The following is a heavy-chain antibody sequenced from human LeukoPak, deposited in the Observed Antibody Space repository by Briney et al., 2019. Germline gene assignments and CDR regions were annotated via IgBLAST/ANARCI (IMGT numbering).Heavy chain of an antibody. Sequence: GRSLRLSCAASGFTFSSYAMHWVRQAPGKGLEWVAVIWYDGSNKYYADSVKGRFTISRDNSKNTLYLQMNSLRAEDTAVYYCARVLAPGPSTVTLGYWGQGTLVTVSS. CDR2: IWYDGSNK. CDR3: ARVLAPGPSTVTLGY. J-gene: IGHJ4*02. V-gene: IGHV3-33*08. CDR1: GFTFSSYA. D-gene: IGHD4-17*01.